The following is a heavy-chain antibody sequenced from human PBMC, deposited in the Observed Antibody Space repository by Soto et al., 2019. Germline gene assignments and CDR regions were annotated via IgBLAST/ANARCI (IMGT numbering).Heavy chain of an antibody. Sequence: KQSPTLSLTCTVSGGSISSYYWSWIRQPPGKGLEWIGYIYYSGSTNYNPSLKSRVTISVDTSKNQFSLKLSSVTAADTAVYYCARSPLVATIFDYWGQGTLVTVSS. CDR2: IYYSGST. CDR3: ARSPLVATIFDY. V-gene: IGHV4-59*01. CDR1: GGSISSYY. D-gene: IGHD5-12*01. J-gene: IGHJ4*02.